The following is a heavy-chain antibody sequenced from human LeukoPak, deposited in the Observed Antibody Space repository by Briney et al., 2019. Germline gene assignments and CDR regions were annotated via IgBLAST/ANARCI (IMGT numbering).Heavy chain of an antibody. Sequence: SETLSLTCTVSGGSISSSSYYWGWIRQPPGKGLEWIGSIYYSGSTYYNPSLKSRVTISVDTSKNQFSLKLSSVTAADTAVYYCARHGVDYSNAFDIWGQGTMVTVSS. D-gene: IGHD4-11*01. CDR3: ARHGVDYSNAFDI. J-gene: IGHJ3*02. V-gene: IGHV4-39*01. CDR1: GGSISSSSYY. CDR2: IYYSGST.